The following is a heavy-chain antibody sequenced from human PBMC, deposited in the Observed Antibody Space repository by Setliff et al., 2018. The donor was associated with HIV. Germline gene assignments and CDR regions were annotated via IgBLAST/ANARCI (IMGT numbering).Heavy chain of an antibody. CDR3: ARAAGAPGRCNPLDY. CDR2: ISPDSGDK. Sequence: GASVKVSCKTAGYTFTVNHLHWVRQAPGHGVEGVGKISPDSGDKFYAQKFQGRVTLTRDTAINTGHMELSTLRYDDKAVYYFARAAGAPGRCNPLDYWGQGTLVTVSS. CDR1: GYTFTVNH. D-gene: IGHD3-10*01. J-gene: IGHJ4*02. V-gene: IGHV1-2*02.